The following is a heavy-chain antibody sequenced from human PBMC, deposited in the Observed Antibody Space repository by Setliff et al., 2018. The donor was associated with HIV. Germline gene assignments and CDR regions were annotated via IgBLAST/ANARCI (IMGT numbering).Heavy chain of an antibody. D-gene: IGHD5-12*01. Sequence: GGSLRLSCAASGFTFGSYDMNWVRQAPGKGLEWVSYISGSGSIIYYADSVKGRFTISRDNAEYSLHLQMNSLRAEDTAVYYCARARLRNYYYYMDVWAKGTTVTDSS. CDR3: ARARLRNYYYYMDV. CDR2: ISGSGSII. CDR1: GFTFGSYD. V-gene: IGHV3-48*03. J-gene: IGHJ6*03.